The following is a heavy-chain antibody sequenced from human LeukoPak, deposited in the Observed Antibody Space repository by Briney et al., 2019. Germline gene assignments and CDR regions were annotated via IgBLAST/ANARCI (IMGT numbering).Heavy chain of an antibody. V-gene: IGHV4-34*01. CDR3: ARADCSSWYRSTFDY. D-gene: IGHD6-13*01. J-gene: IGHJ4*02. Sequence: SETLSLTCAVYGGSFSGYYWSWIRQPPGKGLEWIGEINHSGSTNYNPSLKSRVTISVDTSKNQFSLKLSSVTAADTAVYYCARADCSSWYRSTFDYWGQGTLVTVSS. CDR2: INHSGST. CDR1: GGSFSGYY.